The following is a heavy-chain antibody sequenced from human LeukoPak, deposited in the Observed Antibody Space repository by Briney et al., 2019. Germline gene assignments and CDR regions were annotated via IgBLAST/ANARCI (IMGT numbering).Heavy chain of an antibody. D-gene: IGHD3-10*01. CDR1: GFTFDDYG. J-gene: IGHJ4*02. CDR2: FSGSGSST. V-gene: IGHV3-23*01. CDR3: AKGMARGDLEY. Sequence: PGGSLRLSCADSGFTFDDYGMSWVRQAPGKGLEWVSAFSGSGSSTYYADSVKGRFTISRDNSKNTLYLQMNSLRAEDTAVYYCAKGMARGDLEYWGQGTLVTVSS.